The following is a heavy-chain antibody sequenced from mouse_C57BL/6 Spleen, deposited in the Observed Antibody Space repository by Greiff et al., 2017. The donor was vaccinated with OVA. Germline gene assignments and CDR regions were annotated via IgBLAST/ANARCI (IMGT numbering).Heavy chain of an antibody. J-gene: IGHJ2*01. CDR3: ARGITTVVAGRYFDY. CDR2: IHPNSGST. D-gene: IGHD1-1*01. CDR1: GYTFTSYW. V-gene: IGHV1-64*01. Sequence: QVQLKQPGAELVKPGASVKLSCKASGYTFTSYWMHWVKQRPGQGLEWIGMIHPNSGSTNYNEKFKSKATLTVDKSSSTAYMQLSSLTSEDSAVYYCARGITTVVAGRYFDYWGQGTTLTVSS.